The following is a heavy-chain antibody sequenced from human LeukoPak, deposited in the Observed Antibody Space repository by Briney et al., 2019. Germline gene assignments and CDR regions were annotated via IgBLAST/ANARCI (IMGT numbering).Heavy chain of an antibody. J-gene: IGHJ4*02. Sequence: ASVKVSCKASGYSFTNYGISWVRQAPGQGLEWMGWISAYNGYTNSAQKFQGRVTLTTDTATSTAYMELRSLRSDDTAVYYCARGRFGKYFGDYAFERYYFDYWGQGTLVTVSS. CDR2: ISAYNGYT. CDR1: GYSFTNYG. CDR3: ARGRFGKYFGDYAFERYYFDY. D-gene: IGHD4-17*01. V-gene: IGHV1-18*01.